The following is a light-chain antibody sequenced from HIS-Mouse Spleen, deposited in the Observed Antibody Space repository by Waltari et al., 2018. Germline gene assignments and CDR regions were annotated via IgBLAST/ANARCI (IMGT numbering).Light chain of an antibody. CDR1: ALPKKY. Sequence: SYELTQPPSVSVSPGQTARITCSGDALPKKYAYWYQQKSGQAPVLVIYEDSKPPSGSPEGFYGSSSGTTATLTISGAQVEDEADYYCYSTDSSGNHRVFGGGTKLTVL. J-gene: IGLJ2*01. CDR3: YSTDSSGNHRV. CDR2: EDS. V-gene: IGLV3-10*01.